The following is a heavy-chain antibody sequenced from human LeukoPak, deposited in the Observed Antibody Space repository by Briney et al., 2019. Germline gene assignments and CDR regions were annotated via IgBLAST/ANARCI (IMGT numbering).Heavy chain of an antibody. CDR2: IYYSGSN. V-gene: IGHV4-39*01. J-gene: IGHJ2*01. D-gene: IGHD6-19*01. CDR1: GGTISSSSYY. CDR3: ARHWPESSDRYFDL. Sequence: PSGTLSLTCTASGGTISSSSYYWGWIRQPPGMGLVWIGSIYYSGSNYYNSSLKRLVTISVDTSKNQFSQKLSSVTAANTAVFYCARHWPESSDRYFDLWGRSPLVTVSS.